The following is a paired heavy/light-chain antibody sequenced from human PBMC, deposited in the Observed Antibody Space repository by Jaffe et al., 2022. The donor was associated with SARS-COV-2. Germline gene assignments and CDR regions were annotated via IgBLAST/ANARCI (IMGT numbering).Heavy chain of an antibody. CDR2: VSYDGNTK. CDR1: GFTFTNYA. Sequence: QVQLVESGGGVVQPGRSLRLSCAASGFTFTNYAMHWVRQAPGKGLEWVAAVSYDGNTKYYADSVKGRFAISRDNSKNTLYLQMNSLRAEDTAVYYCARDQSWASYGLDVWGQGTTVTVSS. V-gene: IGHV3-30*09. D-gene: IGHD3-16*01. J-gene: IGHJ6*02. CDR3: ARDQSWASYGLDV.
Light chain of an antibody. J-gene: IGKJ2*01. V-gene: IGKV1-6*01. CDR1: QGIRND. CDR2: AAS. CDR3: LQDYNYPHT. Sequence: AIQMTQSPSSLSASVGDRVTITCRASQGIRNDLGWYQQKPEKAPKLLIYAASSLQSGVPSRFSGSGSGTDFTLTISSLQPEDFATYYCLQDYNYPHTFGQGTKLEIK.